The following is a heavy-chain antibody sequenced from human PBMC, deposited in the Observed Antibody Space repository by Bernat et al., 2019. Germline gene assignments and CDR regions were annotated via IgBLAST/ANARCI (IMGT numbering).Heavy chain of an antibody. J-gene: IGHJ3*02. CDR3: ASGYYGSGSYLPGPNDSFDI. D-gene: IGHD3-10*01. CDR2: IWYDGSKK. V-gene: IGHV3-33*01. CDR1: GFTFSSFG. Sequence: QVQLVESGGGVVQPGRSLRLSCVASGFTFSSFGMHWVHQAPTKGLEWVAAIWYDGSKKYYADSVKGRFTISRDNSRDTLYLQMNSLRAEDTATYYCASGYYGSGSYLPGPNDSFDIWGQGTMVTVSS.